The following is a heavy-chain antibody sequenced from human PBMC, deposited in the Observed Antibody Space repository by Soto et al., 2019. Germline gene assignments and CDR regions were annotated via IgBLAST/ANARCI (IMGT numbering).Heavy chain of an antibody. CDR2: IIPIFGTA. D-gene: IGHD2-15*01. Sequence: ASVKVSCKASGGTFSSYAISWVRQAPGQGLEWMGGIIPIFGTANYAQKFQGRVTITADESTSTAYMELSSLRSEDTAVYYCARDQCSGGSCYPENYYYYYYGMDVWGQGTTVTVSS. CDR1: GGTFSSYA. J-gene: IGHJ6*02. CDR3: ARDQCSGGSCYPENYYYYYYGMDV. V-gene: IGHV1-69*13.